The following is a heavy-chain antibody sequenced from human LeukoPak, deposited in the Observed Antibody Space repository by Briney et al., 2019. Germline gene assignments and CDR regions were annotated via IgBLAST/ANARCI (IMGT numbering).Heavy chain of an antibody. CDR2: ISAYNGNT. D-gene: IGHD2-2*01. CDR1: GYTFTSYG. CDR3: ARAPPTSSSTSYYYYYGMDV. J-gene: IGHJ6*02. V-gene: IGHV1-18*01. Sequence: ASVKVSCKASGYTFTSYGISWVRQAPGQGLEWMGWISAYNGNTNYAQKLQGRVTMTTDTSTSTAYMELRSLRSDNTAVYYCARAPPTSSSTSYYYYYGMDVWGQGTTVTVSS.